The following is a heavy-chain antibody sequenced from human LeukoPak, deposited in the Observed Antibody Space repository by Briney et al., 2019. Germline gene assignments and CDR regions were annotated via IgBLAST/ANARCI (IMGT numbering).Heavy chain of an antibody. Sequence: TGGSLRLSCAASGFTFSSYSMNWVRQAPGKGLEWVSSISSSSSYIYYADSVKGRFTISRDNAKNSLYLQMNSLRAEDTAVYYCARDHFWYYYDSSGPHDAFDIWGQGTMVTVSS. CDR1: GFTFSSYS. J-gene: IGHJ3*02. CDR2: ISSSSSYI. D-gene: IGHD3-22*01. V-gene: IGHV3-21*01. CDR3: ARDHFWYYYDSSGPHDAFDI.